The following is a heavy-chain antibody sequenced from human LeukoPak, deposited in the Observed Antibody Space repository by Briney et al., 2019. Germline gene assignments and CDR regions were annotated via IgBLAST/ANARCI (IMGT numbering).Heavy chain of an antibody. J-gene: IGHJ6*02. CDR2: IYHSGST. CDR1: GGSISSGGFS. D-gene: IGHD2-2*01. V-gene: IGHV4-30-2*01. CDR3: XXXXXXXXXXXTSCCYYYGMDV. Sequence: SETLSLTCGVSGGSISSGGFSWSWIRQPPGKGLEWIGYIYHSGSTYYKPSLKSRVTISIDRSKNYSSLNLSSVTAVDTAVYXXXXXXXXXXXXXTSCCYYYGMDVWGQGTTVTVSS.